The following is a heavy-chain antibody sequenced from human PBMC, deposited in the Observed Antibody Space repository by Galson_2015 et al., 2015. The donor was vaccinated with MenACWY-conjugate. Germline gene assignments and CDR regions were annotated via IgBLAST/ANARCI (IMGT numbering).Heavy chain of an antibody. CDR1: GGSISSTKYH. V-gene: IGHV4-39*01. CDR2: IYYTGST. D-gene: IGHD2-15*01. Sequence: ETLSLTCAVSGGSISSTKYHWGWIRQPPGKGLEWIASIYYTGSTYYSPSFKSRLTISVDTSKNQFTLRLSSVTAADTAVYFCARHPQQFHYCSGGNCYYHYYMDVWGRGTTVTVSS. J-gene: IGHJ6*03. CDR3: ARHPQQFHYCSGGNCYYHYYMDV.